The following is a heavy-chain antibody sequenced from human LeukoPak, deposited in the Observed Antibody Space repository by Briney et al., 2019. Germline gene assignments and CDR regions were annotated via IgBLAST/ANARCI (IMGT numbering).Heavy chain of an antibody. V-gene: IGHV4-34*01. Sequence: GSLRLSCAASGFTFSNAWMSWVRQAPGKGLEWIGEINHSGSTNYNPSLKSRVTISVDTSKNQFSLKLSSVTAADTAVYYCARGRYHYGSGSYYKRPYYYYYYMDVWGKGTTVTVSS. CDR3: ARGRYHYGSGSYYKRPYYYYYYMDV. D-gene: IGHD3-10*01. J-gene: IGHJ6*03. CDR1: GFTFSNAW. CDR2: INHSGST.